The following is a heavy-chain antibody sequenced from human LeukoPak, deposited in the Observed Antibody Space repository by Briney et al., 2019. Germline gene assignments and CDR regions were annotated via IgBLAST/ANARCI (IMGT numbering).Heavy chain of an antibody. V-gene: IGHV3-74*01. CDR1: GFTFSSYW. Sequence: GGSLRLSCAASGFTFSSYWMSWVRQSPGKELVWVSRIKNDGSTTTYADSVKGRFTVSRDNAKNTLYLQMNSLRAEDTAVYYCARERKYDSNFDYWGQGTLVTVSS. CDR3: ARERKYDSNFDY. D-gene: IGHD1-1*01. CDR2: IKNDGSTT. J-gene: IGHJ4*02.